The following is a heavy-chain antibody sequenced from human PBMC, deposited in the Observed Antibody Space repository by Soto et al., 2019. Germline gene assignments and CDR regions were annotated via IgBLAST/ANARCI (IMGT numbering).Heavy chain of an antibody. CDR3: ARTWIQLWESYYFDY. V-gene: IGHV4-31*03. CDR2: IYYSGST. CDR1: GGSISSGGYY. J-gene: IGHJ4*02. D-gene: IGHD5-18*01. Sequence: TLSLTCTVSGGSISSGGYYWSWIRQHPGKGLEWIGYIYYSGSTYYNPSLKSRVTISVDTSKNQFSLKLSSVTAADTAVYYCARTWIQLWESYYFDYWGQGTLVTVSS.